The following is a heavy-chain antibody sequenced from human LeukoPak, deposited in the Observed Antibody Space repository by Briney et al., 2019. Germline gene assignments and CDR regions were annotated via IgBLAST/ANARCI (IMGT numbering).Heavy chain of an antibody. Sequence: EASVKVSCKASGGTFSSYAISWVRQAPGQGLEWMGGIIPIFGTANYAQKFQGRVTITADESTSTAYMELSSLRSEDTAVYYCASSLASWGLIVDYHGMDVWGQGTTVTVSS. CDR1: GGTFSSYA. V-gene: IGHV1-69*13. CDR3: ASSLASWGLIVDYHGMDV. CDR2: IIPIFGTA. J-gene: IGHJ6*02. D-gene: IGHD3-16*02.